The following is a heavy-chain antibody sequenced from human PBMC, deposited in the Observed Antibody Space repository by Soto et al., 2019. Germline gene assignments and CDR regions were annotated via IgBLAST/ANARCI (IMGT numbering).Heavy chain of an antibody. CDR2: INHSGST. CDR1: GGSFSDFY. CDR3: GPRGAVADPRGY. V-gene: IGHV4-34*01. Sequence: QVQLQQWGAGLLKPSETLSLTCAVYGGSFSDFYWTWIRQPPGKGLEWIGEINHSGSTNYNPSLKSRVAISVDTSKNQFSLNLTSVTAAATAVYYCGPRGAVADPRGYWGQGTLVTVSS. J-gene: IGHJ4*02. D-gene: IGHD6-19*01.